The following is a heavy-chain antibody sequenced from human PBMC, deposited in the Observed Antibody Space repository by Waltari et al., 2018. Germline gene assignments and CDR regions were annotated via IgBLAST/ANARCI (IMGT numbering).Heavy chain of an antibody. CDR2: TNKDGSTK. J-gene: IGHJ3*02. Sequence: EVQLMETGGGLVQPGGSLRLSCEGSGFTFSRNWMNWVRQVPGKGLVWVSRTNKDGSTKTYAASVKGRFTISRDNAKNTLYLQMNSLRVEDTAVYFCARESGTYYDAFDMWGLGTMVTVSS. V-gene: IGHV3-74*03. CDR3: ARESGTYYDAFDM. D-gene: IGHD1-26*01. CDR1: GFTFSRNW.